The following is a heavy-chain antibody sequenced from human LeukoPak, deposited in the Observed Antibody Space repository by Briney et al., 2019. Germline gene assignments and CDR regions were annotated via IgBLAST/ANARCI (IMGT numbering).Heavy chain of an antibody. CDR1: GGSISSDGYS. Sequence: KPSETLSLTCAVSGGSISSDGYSWSWIRQPPGKGLEWIGYIYHSGSTYYNPSLKSRVTISVDRSKNQFSLKLSSVTAADTAVYYCASYGPHFDYWGQGTLVTVSS. CDR2: IYHSGST. CDR3: ASYGPHFDY. J-gene: IGHJ4*02. V-gene: IGHV4-30-2*01. D-gene: IGHD4-17*01.